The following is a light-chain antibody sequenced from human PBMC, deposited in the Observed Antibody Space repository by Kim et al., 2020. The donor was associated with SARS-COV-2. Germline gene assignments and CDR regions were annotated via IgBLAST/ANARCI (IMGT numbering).Light chain of an antibody. Sequence: KSPINCKSSQSVLYSSNNKNYVTWYQQKPGQPPNLLIYWASTRASGVPDRFSGSGSGTDFTLTITSLQAEDVAVYYCQQYYSTPRTFGQGTKLEI. CDR3: QQYYSTPRT. V-gene: IGKV4-1*01. J-gene: IGKJ2*01. CDR1: QSVLYSSNNKNY. CDR2: WAS.